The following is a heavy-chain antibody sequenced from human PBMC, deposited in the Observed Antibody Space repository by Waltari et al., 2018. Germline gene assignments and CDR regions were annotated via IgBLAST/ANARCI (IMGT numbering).Heavy chain of an antibody. CDR2: INTDASDR. D-gene: IGHD3-22*01. CDR1: GFTFSSYW. J-gene: IGHJ4*02. Sequence: EVQLVESGGVFVQPGGSLRLSCAVSGFTFSSYWFLWVRQAPGEGLVWGVRINTDASDRKYADSVKGRFTISRDNAKNTLYLQMNSLRAADTAVYYCARVHYDSSGYGPDYWGQGTRVTVSS. V-gene: IGHV3-74*03. CDR3: ARVHYDSSGYGPDY.